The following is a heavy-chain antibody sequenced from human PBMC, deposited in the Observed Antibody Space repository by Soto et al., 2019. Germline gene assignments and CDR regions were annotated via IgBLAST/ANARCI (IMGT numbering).Heavy chain of an antibody. Sequence: QPGGSLRLSCAASGFTFSSYAVTWVRQAPGKGLEWASGISGSGASTYYADSVKGRFTISRDNSKNTLYLQMNSLRAEDTAVYYCAKIEYRSGVHTAIGYGMDVWGQGTTVTVSS. V-gene: IGHV3-23*01. CDR3: AKIEYRSGVHTAIGYGMDV. D-gene: IGHD6-25*01. CDR2: ISGSGAST. CDR1: GFTFSSYA. J-gene: IGHJ6*02.